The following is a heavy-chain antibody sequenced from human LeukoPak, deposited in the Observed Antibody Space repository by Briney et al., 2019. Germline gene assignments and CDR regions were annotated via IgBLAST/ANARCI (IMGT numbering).Heavy chain of an antibody. CDR2: IYYSGST. D-gene: IGHD3-10*01. V-gene: IGHV4-59*08. CDR3: ARADLMVRGAFIDY. Sequence: SETLSLTCTVSGGSISSYYWSWIRQPPGKGLEWIGYIYYSGSTYYNPSLKSRVTISVDTSKNQFSLKLSSVTAADTAVYYCARADLMVRGAFIDYWGQGTLVTVSS. CDR1: GGSISSYY. J-gene: IGHJ4*02.